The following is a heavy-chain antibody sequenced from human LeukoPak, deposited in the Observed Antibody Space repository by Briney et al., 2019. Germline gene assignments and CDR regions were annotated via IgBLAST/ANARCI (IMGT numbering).Heavy chain of an antibody. D-gene: IGHD6-13*01. J-gene: IGHJ4*02. CDR3: ARQAGPFDY. CDR1: GFTFSYYG. CDR2: ISSSSSYI. V-gene: IGHV3-21*01. Sequence: GGSLRLSCAASGFTFSYYGMHWVRRAPGKGLEWVSSISSSSSYIYYADSVKGRFTISRDNAKNSLYLQMNSLRAEDTAVYYCARQAGPFDYWGQGTLVTVSS.